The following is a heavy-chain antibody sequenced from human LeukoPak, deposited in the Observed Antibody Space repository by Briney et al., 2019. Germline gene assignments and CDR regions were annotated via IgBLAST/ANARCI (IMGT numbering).Heavy chain of an antibody. CDR1: GRSFSGYY. V-gene: IGHV4-34*01. Sequence: SETLSLTCAVYGRSFSGYYWTWIRQTPGKGLEWIGEINHSGITDYNPSLRSRVTISVDTSKNQLSLKLSSVTAADTAVYYCARLLFRYSYGYVPWGQGTLVTVSS. CDR2: INHSGIT. D-gene: IGHD5-18*01. J-gene: IGHJ5*02. CDR3: ARLLFRYSYGYVP.